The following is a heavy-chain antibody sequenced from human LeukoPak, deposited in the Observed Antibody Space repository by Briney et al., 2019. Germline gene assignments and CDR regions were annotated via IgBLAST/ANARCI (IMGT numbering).Heavy chain of an antibody. CDR1: GFTFGDYA. D-gene: IGHD3-3*01. V-gene: IGHV3-30*04. J-gene: IGHJ6*02. Sequence: GRSLRLSCTASGFTFGDYAMSWFRQAPGKGLEWVAVIWHDGSNKYYADSVKGRFTISRDNSKNTLYLQMNSLRAEDTAVYYCARDRITIFGVVNPDLAYGMDVWGQGTTVTVSS. CDR3: ARDRITIFGVVNPDLAYGMDV. CDR2: IWHDGSNK.